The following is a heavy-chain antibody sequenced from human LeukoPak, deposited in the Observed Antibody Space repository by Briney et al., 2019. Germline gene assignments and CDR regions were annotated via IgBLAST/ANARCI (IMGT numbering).Heavy chain of an antibody. D-gene: IGHD2-2*01. Sequence: ASVKVSCKVSGYTLTELSMHWVRQAPGKGLEWMGGFDPEDGETIYAQKFQGRVTMTEDTSTDTAYMELSSLRSEDTAVYYCARKYCSSTSCPLDYWGQGTLVTVSS. J-gene: IGHJ4*02. CDR2: FDPEDGET. V-gene: IGHV1-24*01. CDR3: ARKYCSSTSCPLDY. CDR1: GYTLTELS.